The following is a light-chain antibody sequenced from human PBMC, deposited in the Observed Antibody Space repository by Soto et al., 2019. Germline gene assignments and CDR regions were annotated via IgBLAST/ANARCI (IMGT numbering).Light chain of an antibody. CDR1: QAIRND. CDR3: LQDYSYPNT. V-gene: IGKV1-6*01. Sequence: AIQMTQYPTSLSASVGDRVTITCRASQAIRNDVAWYQQKAGRVPNLLIYAATHLQSGVPSRFSGSGFGTDFTLTISSLQPEDFATYYCLQDYSYPNTFGGGTKVEIK. J-gene: IGKJ4*01. CDR2: AAT.